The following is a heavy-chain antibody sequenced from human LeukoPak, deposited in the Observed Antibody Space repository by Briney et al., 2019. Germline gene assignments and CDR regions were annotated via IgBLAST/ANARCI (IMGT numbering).Heavy chain of an antibody. CDR1: GFTFSSYR. CDR2: ISSSSSTI. Sequence: PGGSLRLSCGASGFTFSSYRMKWVRQAPGKGLEWVSYISSSSSTIYYADSVKGRFTISRDNAKNSLYLQMNSLRAEDTALYNCARHGWYEPGAASDIWGEGAMVTVSS. CDR3: ARHGWYEPGAASDI. J-gene: IGHJ3*02. V-gene: IGHV3-48*01. D-gene: IGHD6-19*01.